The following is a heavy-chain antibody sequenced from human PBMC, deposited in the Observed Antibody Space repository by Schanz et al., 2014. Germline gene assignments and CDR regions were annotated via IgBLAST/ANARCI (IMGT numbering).Heavy chain of an antibody. J-gene: IGHJ4*02. D-gene: IGHD2-2*01. Sequence: DVQLLESGGGLVQPGGSLRLSCEASGFDFNSYSMNWVRQVPGKGLEWLSYIATSSSTRHYADSVKGRFTISRDNSKNTLYLHMNTLRSEDTAVYYCAKDSTHIDIVLVPTAIDYWGQGTLVTVSS. CDR3: AKDSTHIDIVLVPTAIDY. V-gene: IGHV3-48*01. CDR1: GFDFNSYS. CDR2: IATSSSTR.